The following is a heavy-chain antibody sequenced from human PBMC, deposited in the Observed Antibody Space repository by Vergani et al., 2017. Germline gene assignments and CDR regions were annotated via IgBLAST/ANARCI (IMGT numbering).Heavy chain of an antibody. CDR1: GYSFTNYW. CDR3: ARLYGRDSSGSKYFDY. J-gene: IGHJ4*02. V-gene: IGHV5-51*01. D-gene: IGHD3-22*01. CDR2: IHPADSDT. Sequence: EVQLVQSGAEVKKPGESLNISCQISGYSFTNYWIGWVRQMPGKGLEWMGIIHPADSDTRYSPSFQGQVTISVDKSISTAYLQRSSLRASDSAMYYCARLYGRDSSGSKYFDYWGQGTLVTVYS.